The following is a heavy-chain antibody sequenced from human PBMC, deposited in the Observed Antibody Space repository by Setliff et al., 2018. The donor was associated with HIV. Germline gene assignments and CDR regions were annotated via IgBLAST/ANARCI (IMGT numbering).Heavy chain of an antibody. CDR1: GGSISSSNW. CDR3: ARDSSGVADYDFWSGRNWFDP. D-gene: IGHD3-3*01. CDR2: IDLSGSS. V-gene: IGHV4-4*02. Sequence: SETLSLTCAVSGGSISSSNWWSRVRQPPGKGLEWIGEIDLSGSSNYNPSLKSRVTISVDKSRNQFSLNLNSVTAADTAVYYCARDSSGVADYDFWSGRNWFDPWGQGIMVTV. J-gene: IGHJ5*02.